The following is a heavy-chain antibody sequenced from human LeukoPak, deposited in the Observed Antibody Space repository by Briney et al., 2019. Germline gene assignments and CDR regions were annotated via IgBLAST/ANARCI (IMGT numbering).Heavy chain of an antibody. J-gene: IGHJ4*02. V-gene: IGHV3-30-3*01. CDR2: ISYDGNTI. D-gene: IGHD1-1*01. Sequence: GRSLRLSCAASEFTFSNYALHWVRQAPGKGLQWVAVISYDGNTIHYADSVKGRFIISRDTSKNTLYLQMNSLRAEDTAVYYCARSGGLQKFAYWGQGTLLTVSS. CDR1: EFTFSNYA. CDR3: ARSGGLQKFAY.